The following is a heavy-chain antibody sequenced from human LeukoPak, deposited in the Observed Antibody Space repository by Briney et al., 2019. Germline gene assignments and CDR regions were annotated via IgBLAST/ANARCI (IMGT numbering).Heavy chain of an antibody. CDR3: ARDSHYYDSRGGFDY. D-gene: IGHD3-22*01. Sequence: GGSLRLSCAAPGFTFSSYGMHWVRQAPGKGLEWVAVIWYDGSNKYYADSVKGRFTISRDNSKNTLYLQMNSLRAEDTAVYYCARDSHYYDSRGGFDYWGQGTLVTVSS. CDR2: IWYDGSNK. J-gene: IGHJ4*02. V-gene: IGHV3-33*01. CDR1: GFTFSSYG.